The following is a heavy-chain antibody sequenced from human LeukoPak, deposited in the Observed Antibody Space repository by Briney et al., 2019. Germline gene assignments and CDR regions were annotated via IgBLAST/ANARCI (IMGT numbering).Heavy chain of an antibody. CDR1: GYSFTSYW. D-gene: IGHD3-22*01. CDR3: ARHATYYYDSSGYLYYFDY. J-gene: IGHJ4*02. CDR2: IYPGDSDT. V-gene: IGHV5-51*01. Sequence: NPGESLKISCKGSGYSFTSYWIGWVRQMPGKGLEWTGIIYPGDSDTRYSPSFQGQVTISANKSISTAYLQWSSLKASDTAMYYCARHATYYYDSSGYLYYFDYWGQGTLVTVSS.